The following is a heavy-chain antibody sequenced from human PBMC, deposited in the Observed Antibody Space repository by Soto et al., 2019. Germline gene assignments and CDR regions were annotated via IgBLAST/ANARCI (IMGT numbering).Heavy chain of an antibody. CDR1: GYTFTSYG. CDR3: AREMWTRSGPQNFFDY. Sequence: ASVKVSCKASGYTFTSYGISWVRQAPGQGLEWMGYISANSGDTRYAPKLQGRVTMTTDTSTTTAYMELRSLTSDDTAVYYCAREMWTRSGPQNFFDYWGLGALVTVSS. CDR2: ISANSGDT. D-gene: IGHD6-25*01. V-gene: IGHV1-18*01. J-gene: IGHJ4*02.